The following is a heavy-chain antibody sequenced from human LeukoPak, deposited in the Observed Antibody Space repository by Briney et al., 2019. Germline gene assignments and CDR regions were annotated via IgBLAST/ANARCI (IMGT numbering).Heavy chain of an antibody. J-gene: IGHJ4*02. CDR2: IYSGGST. Sequence: GQSMRPSCALSGLTASSNYMRWDRQAPGKGLEWVSVIYSGGSTYYADSVKGRFTISRDNSKNTLYLQMNSLRAEDTAVYYCVGHSDYWGQGTLVTVSS. CDR1: GLTASSNY. V-gene: IGHV3-66*04. CDR3: VGHSDY.